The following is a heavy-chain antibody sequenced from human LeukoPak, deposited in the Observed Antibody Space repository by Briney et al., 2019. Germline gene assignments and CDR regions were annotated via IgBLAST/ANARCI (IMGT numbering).Heavy chain of an antibody. V-gene: IGHV1-69*04. D-gene: IGHD2-15*01. CDR1: GGTFSSYA. J-gene: IGHJ3*02. CDR3: ASDSRIQYCSGGSCYQHAFDI. CDR2: IIPILGIA. Sequence: AASVKVSCKASGGTFSSYAISWVRQAPGQGLEWMGRIIPILGIANYAQKFQGRVTITADKSTSTAYMELSSLRSEDTAVYYCASDSRIQYCSGGSCYQHAFDIWGQGTMVTVSS.